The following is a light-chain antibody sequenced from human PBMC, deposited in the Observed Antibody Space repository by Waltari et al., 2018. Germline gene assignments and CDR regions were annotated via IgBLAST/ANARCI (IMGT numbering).Light chain of an antibody. CDR1: QSISRN. CDR2: GAS. J-gene: IGKJ2*01. Sequence: EVLMTQSPATLSVSPGERATLSCRASQSISRNLALYQQKPGQAPRLLIYGASTRAPGIPARFSGSGSGTDFTLSISSLQSEDVAVYYCQQYNNWRTFGQGTKLEMK. V-gene: IGKV3-15*01. CDR3: QQYNNWRT.